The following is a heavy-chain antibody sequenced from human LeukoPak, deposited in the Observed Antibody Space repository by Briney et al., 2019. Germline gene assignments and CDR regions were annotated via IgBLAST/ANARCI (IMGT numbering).Heavy chain of an antibody. D-gene: IGHD1-20*01. V-gene: IGHV4-34*01. CDR1: GGSFSGYY. CDR3: ARPLRRITGTGSGAFDI. CDR2: INHSGST. Sequence: SETLSLTCAVYGGSFSGYYWSWIRQPPGKGLEWIGEINHSGSTNYNPSLKSRVTISVDTSKNQFSLKLSSVTAADTAVYYCARPLRRITGTGSGAFDIWGQGTMVTVSS. J-gene: IGHJ3*02.